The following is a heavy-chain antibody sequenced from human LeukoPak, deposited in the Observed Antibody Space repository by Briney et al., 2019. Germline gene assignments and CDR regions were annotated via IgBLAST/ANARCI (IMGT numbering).Heavy chain of an antibody. Sequence: GGSLRLSCAASGFTFSTYSMNWVRQAPGKGLEWASAISGSGGSTYYADSVKGRFTISRDNSKNTLYLQMNSLRAEDTAVYYCAKTSLWFGELLHYCDYWGQGTLVTVSS. CDR2: ISGSGGST. D-gene: IGHD3-10*01. CDR1: GFTFSTYS. CDR3: AKTSLWFGELLHYCDY. V-gene: IGHV3-23*01. J-gene: IGHJ4*02.